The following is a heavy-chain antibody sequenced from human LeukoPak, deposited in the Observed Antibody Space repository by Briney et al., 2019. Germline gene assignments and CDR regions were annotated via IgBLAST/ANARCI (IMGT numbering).Heavy chain of an antibody. J-gene: IGHJ5*02. D-gene: IGHD5-18*01. CDR1: GSTFSSYG. CDR3: AKDGVRPQKYSYGPNWFDP. CDR2: IRYDGSNK. Sequence: PGGSLRLSCAASGSTFSSYGMHWVRQAPGKGLEWVAFIRYDGSNKYYADSVKGRFTISRDNSKNTLYLQMNSLRAEDTAVYYCAKDGVRPQKYSYGPNWFDPWGQGTLVTVSS. V-gene: IGHV3-30*02.